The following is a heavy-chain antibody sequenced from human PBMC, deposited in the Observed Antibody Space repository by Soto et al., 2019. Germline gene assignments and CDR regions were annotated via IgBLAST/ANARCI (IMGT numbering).Heavy chain of an antibody. CDR3: AKMAPRVPAATRPAFDI. Sequence: GGSLRLSCAASGFTFSSYAMSWVRQAPGKGLEWVSAISGSGGSTYYADSVKGRFTISRDNSKNTLYLQMNSLRAEDTAVYYCAKMAPRVPAATRPAFDIWGQGTMVTVSS. J-gene: IGHJ3*02. CDR2: ISGSGGST. D-gene: IGHD2-2*01. CDR1: GFTFSSYA. V-gene: IGHV3-23*01.